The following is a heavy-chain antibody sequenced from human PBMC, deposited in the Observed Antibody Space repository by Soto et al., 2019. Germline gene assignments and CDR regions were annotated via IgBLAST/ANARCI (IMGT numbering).Heavy chain of an antibody. Sequence: GSLRLSCAASGFTFSSYAMSWVRQAPGKGLEWVSAISGSGGSTYYADSVKGRFTISRDNSKNTLYLQMNSLRAEDTAVYYCAKSKGVTIFGVVIYYFDYWGQGTLVPVSS. CDR1: GFTFSSYA. V-gene: IGHV3-23*01. CDR3: AKSKGVTIFGVVIYYFDY. CDR2: ISGSGGST. D-gene: IGHD3-3*01. J-gene: IGHJ4*02.